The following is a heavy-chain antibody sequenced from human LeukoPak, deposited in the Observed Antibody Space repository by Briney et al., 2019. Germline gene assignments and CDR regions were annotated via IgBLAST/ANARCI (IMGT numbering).Heavy chain of an antibody. CDR3: ATVGGGFCGNSTCPRHAFHI. D-gene: IGHD4-23*01. CDR2: IDPEDNEK. V-gene: IGHV1-69-2*01. J-gene: IGHJ3*02. CDR1: GQTFTDYY. Sequence: ASVRTSCKISGQTFTDYYIHWVQQAPGRGLEWMGLIDPEDNEKTYAERFEDRLTITADTSLDTAYMELSSLRSEDTAMYYCATVGGGFCGNSTCPRHAFHIWGQGTVVTVSS.